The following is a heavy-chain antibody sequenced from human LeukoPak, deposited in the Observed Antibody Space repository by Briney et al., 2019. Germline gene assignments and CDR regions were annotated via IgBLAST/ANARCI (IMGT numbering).Heavy chain of an antibody. CDR3: ARLGAAYALDI. D-gene: IGHD1-26*01. CDR1: GTSITSGGYY. J-gene: IGHJ3*02. CDR2: VYYSGNT. V-gene: IGHV4-31*03. Sequence: PSETLSLTCTLSGTSITSGGYYWSWVRQHPGQDLEWIGHVYYSGNTHFNPSLESRLTMSVDTSENQFSLNLSSVTAADTAVYYCARLGAAYALDIWGQGTVVTVSS.